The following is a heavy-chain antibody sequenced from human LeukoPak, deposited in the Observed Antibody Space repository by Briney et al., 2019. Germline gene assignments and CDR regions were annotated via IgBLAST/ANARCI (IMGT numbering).Heavy chain of an antibody. CDR1: GYTFTSYS. J-gene: IGHJ1*01. CDR2: INPSGGST. CDR3: ARAPYDSSGYTSFQH. V-gene: IGHV1-46*01. Sequence: ASVKVSCKASGYTFTSYSMHWVRQAPGQGLEWMGIINPSGGSTNYAQKFQGRVTMTRDTSTSTVYVELSSLRSEDTAVYFCARAPYDSSGYTSFQHWGQGTLVTVSS. D-gene: IGHD3-22*01.